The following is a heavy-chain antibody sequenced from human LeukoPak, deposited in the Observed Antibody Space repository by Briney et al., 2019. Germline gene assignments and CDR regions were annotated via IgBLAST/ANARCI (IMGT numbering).Heavy chain of an antibody. CDR3: ARTRFKTAYSYDSGGYFLDY. Sequence: SETLSLTCAVYGGSFSGYYWSWIRQPPGKGLEWIGEINHSGSTNYNPPLKSRVTISVDTSKNQFSLKLSSVTAADTAVYYCARTRFKTAYSYDSGGYFLDYWGQGTLVTVSS. CDR1: GGSFSGYY. D-gene: IGHD3-22*01. V-gene: IGHV4-34*01. J-gene: IGHJ4*02. CDR2: INHSGST.